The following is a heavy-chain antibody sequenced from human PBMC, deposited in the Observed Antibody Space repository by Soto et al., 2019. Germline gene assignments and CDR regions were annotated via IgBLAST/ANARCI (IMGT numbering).Heavy chain of an antibody. Sequence: QLVESGGGLVQPGGSLRLSCAASGFTFSSYWMSWVRQAPGKGLEWVANIKQDGSEKYYVDSVKGRFTISRDNAKNLLYLQMNSLRAEDTAVYYCARDDALRFSGVWGKGTTVTVSS. J-gene: IGHJ6*04. CDR3: ARDDALRFSGV. V-gene: IGHV3-7*01. CDR2: IKQDGSEK. CDR1: GFTFSSYW. D-gene: IGHD3-3*01.